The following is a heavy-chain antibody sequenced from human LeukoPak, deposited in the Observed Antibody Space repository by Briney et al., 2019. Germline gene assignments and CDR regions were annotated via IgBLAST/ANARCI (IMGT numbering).Heavy chain of an antibody. D-gene: IGHD6-13*01. CDR1: GYTFTGYY. V-gene: IGHV1-2*02. J-gene: IGHJ4*02. CDR3: AREAAAGSREYYFDY. CDR2: INPNSGGT. Sequence: ASVKVSCKASGYTFTGYYMHWVRQAPGQGLEWMGWINPNSGGTNYAQKFQGGVTMTRDTSISTAYMELSRLRSDDTAVYYCAREAAAGSREYYFDYWGQGTLVTVSS.